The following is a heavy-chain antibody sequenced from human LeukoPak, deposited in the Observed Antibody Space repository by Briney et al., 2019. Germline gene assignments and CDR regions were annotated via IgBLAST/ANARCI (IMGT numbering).Heavy chain of an antibody. CDR3: ARDPRGAWVPYAFDL. Sequence: GGSLRLSCAASGFTFSNYSMNWVRQAPGKGLEWVSYISSSSRTIDYGDSVKGRFTISRDNAKNSLYLQMNNLRAEDTAVYYCARDPRGAWVPYAFDLWGQGTMVTVSS. CDR1: GFTFSNYS. J-gene: IGHJ3*01. D-gene: IGHD3-16*01. V-gene: IGHV3-48*01. CDR2: ISSSSRTI.